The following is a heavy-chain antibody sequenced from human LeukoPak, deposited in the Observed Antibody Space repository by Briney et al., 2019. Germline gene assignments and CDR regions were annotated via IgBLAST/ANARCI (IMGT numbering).Heavy chain of an antibody. CDR3: AREVRYGDYVDY. D-gene: IGHD4-17*01. CDR2: IYENGGTT. CDR1: GFTFRSHA. Sequence: GGSLRLSCVGSGFTFRSHAMSWVRQAPEKGLEFVSGIYENGGTTYYADSVKGRFSISRDNSKNTLYLQMNSLRAEDTAVYYCAREVRYGDYVDYWGQGTLVTVSS. V-gene: IGHV3-23*01. J-gene: IGHJ4*02.